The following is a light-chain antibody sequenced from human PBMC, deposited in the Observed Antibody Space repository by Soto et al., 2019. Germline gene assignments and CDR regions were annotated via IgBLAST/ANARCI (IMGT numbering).Light chain of an antibody. CDR2: YDS. Sequence: SYDRTQPPSVSVAPGKTARISCERNNIGTKSVHWYQQKPGQAPVLVIYYDSARPSGIPERFSGSNAGNTATLTISTVEAGDEADYYCQVWDRSSDHRVVFGGGTKVTVL. CDR3: QVWDRSSDHRVV. CDR1: NIGTKS. J-gene: IGLJ2*01. V-gene: IGLV3-21*04.